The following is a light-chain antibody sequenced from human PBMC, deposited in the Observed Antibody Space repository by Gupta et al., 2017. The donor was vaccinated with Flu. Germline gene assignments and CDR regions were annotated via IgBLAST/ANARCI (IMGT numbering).Light chain of an antibody. V-gene: IGLV2-8*01. CDR1: NNDVGGFDY. Sequence: QAALTQPPSASGSPGQSVAISCTGTNNDVGGFDYVSWYQQRPGKAPQLIIFDVTQRPSGVPDRFSGSKSGNTAYLTVSGLRADDEADYYCGSYGGNLDLLFGGGTRLTVL. CDR3: GSYGGNLDLL. CDR2: DVT. J-gene: IGLJ3*02.